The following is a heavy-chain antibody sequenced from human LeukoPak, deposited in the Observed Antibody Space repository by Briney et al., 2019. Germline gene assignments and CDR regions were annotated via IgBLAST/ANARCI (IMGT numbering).Heavy chain of an antibody. J-gene: IGHJ4*02. D-gene: IGHD1-26*01. V-gene: IGHV3-53*01. CDR1: GFTVSSNY. Sequence: GGSLRLSCAASGFTVSSNYMSWVRQAPGKGLEWASVIYSGGFTYYADSVKGRFTISRDNSKNTLYLQMNSLRAEDTAVYYCARVSRYSGSFSYFDYWGQGTLVTVSS. CDR2: IYSGGFT. CDR3: ARVSRYSGSFSYFDY.